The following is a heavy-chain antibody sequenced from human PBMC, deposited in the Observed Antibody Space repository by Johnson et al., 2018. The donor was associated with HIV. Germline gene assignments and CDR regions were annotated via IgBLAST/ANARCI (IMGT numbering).Heavy chain of an antibody. D-gene: IGHD1-1*01. J-gene: IGHJ3*02. CDR2: IRSKPYGGTT. Sequence: VQLVESGGGLLQPGRSLRLSCTTSGFTFGDYTMSWFRQAPGKGLEWVGFIRSKPYGGTTEYAASVKCTFTISRDDSKSIAYLQMNSLRAEDTAVYYCARDWNEAVRAFDIWGQGTMVTVSS. CDR1: GFTFGDYT. CDR3: ARDWNEAVRAFDI. V-gene: IGHV3-49*03.